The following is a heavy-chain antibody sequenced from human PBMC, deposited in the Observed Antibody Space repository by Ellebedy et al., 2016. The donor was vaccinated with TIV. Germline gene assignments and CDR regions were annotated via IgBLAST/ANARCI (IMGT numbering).Heavy chain of an antibody. CDR2: IYPGDSDT. CDR1: GYSFTSYW. Sequence: GESLKISCKGSGYSFTSYWIGWVRQMPGKGLEWMGIIYPGDSDTRYSPSFQGQVTISADKSISTAYLQWSSLKASDTAMYYCARYSRIVGANDYFDYWGQGTLVTVSS. V-gene: IGHV5-51*01. J-gene: IGHJ4*02. CDR3: ARYSRIVGANDYFDY. D-gene: IGHD1-26*01.